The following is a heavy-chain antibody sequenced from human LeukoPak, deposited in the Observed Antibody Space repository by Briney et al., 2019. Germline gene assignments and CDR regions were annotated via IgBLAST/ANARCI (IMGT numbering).Heavy chain of an antibody. CDR1: GFTFTNAW. CDR2: IYYSGST. CDR3: ARYWLGAEFMDV. Sequence: PGGSLRLSCAASGFTFTNAWMTWVRQAPGKGLEWIGYIYYSGSTNYNPSLKSRVTISVDTSKNQFSLKLSSVTAADTAVYYCARYWLGAEFMDVWGKGTTVTVSS. V-gene: IGHV4-59*01. J-gene: IGHJ6*03. D-gene: IGHD1-26*01.